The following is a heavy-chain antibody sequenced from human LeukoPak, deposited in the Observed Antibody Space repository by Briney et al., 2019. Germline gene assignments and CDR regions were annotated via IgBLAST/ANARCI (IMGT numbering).Heavy chain of an antibody. Sequence: GGSLRLSCAASGFTFSSYGMHWVRQAPGKGLEWVAVISYDGSNKYYADSVKGRFTISRDNSKNTLYLQMNSLRAEDTAVYYCARLYRRVMITFGGVNWFDPWGQGTLVTVSS. CDR2: ISYDGSNK. CDR1: GFTFSSYG. J-gene: IGHJ5*02. D-gene: IGHD3-16*01. CDR3: ARLYRRVMITFGGVNWFDP. V-gene: IGHV3-30*03.